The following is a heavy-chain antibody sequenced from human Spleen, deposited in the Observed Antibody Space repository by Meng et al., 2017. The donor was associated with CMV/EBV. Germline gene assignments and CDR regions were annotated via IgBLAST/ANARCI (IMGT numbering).Heavy chain of an antibody. CDR3: FWDTGE. CDR2: ISSVGSSR. J-gene: IGHJ1*01. Sequence: GGSLRLSCAASGLTFTGNWMHWVRQAPGKGLVWVSRISSVGSSRSYADSVKGRFTVSRDSAKNTLYLQMNSLRADDTAMYYCFWDTGEWGQGTLVTVSS. V-gene: IGHV3-74*01. D-gene: IGHD7-27*01. CDR1: GLTFTGNW.